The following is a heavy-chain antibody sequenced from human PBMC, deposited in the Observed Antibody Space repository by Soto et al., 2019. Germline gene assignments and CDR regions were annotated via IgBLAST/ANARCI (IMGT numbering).Heavy chain of an antibody. D-gene: IGHD3-16*01. CDR3: AHAFGGTSWPNDAFDV. Sequence: QITLKESGPTLVKPTQTLTLTCIFSGFSFSADGVGVGWIRQPPGKALEWLALIYWDDDTRYRPSLKSRLTITKDSYKNQVVLTMTNMDPLDTATYYCAHAFGGTSWPNDAFDVWGQGTVVTVSS. V-gene: IGHV2-5*02. CDR1: GFSFSADGVG. CDR2: IYWDDDT. J-gene: IGHJ3*01.